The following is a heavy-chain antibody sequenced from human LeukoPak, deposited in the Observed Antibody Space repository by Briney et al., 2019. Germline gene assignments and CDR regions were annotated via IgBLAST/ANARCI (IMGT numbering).Heavy chain of an antibody. CDR2: IIESGGGT. J-gene: IGHJ4*02. D-gene: IGHD7-27*01. V-gene: IGHV3-23*01. CDR1: GFTFSNYA. CDR3: AKDYKVRSGEPPIDY. Sequence: GGSLRLSCAASGFTFSNYAMSWIRQAPGKGLEWVSGIIESGGGTHYADSVKGRFTISRDNSQNTLYLQMVSLRAEDTAVYYCAKDYKVRSGEPPIDYWGQGTLVTVSS.